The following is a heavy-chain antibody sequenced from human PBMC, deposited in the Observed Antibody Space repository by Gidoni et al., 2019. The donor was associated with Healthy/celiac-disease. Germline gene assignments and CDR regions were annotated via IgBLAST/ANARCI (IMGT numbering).Heavy chain of an antibody. CDR2: IYYSGST. CDR3: ARLSGSYGFDY. Sequence: QVQLQESGPGLVKPSETLSLTCTVSGGSISSYYWSWIRQPPGKGLEWIGYIYYSGSTNYNPSLKSRVTISVDTSKNQFSLKLSSVTAADTAVYYCARLSGSYGFDYWGQGTLVTVSS. V-gene: IGHV4-59*08. J-gene: IGHJ4*02. D-gene: IGHD1-26*01. CDR1: GGSISSYY.